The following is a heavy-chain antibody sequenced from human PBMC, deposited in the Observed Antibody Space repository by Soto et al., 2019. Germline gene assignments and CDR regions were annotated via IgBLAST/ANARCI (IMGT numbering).Heavy chain of an antibody. CDR1: GYTFASYD. CDR3: ARRAETNGWNGFGADKYYFDF. J-gene: IGHJ4*02. Sequence: ASVKVSFKACGYTFASYDIYWLRQATGQGLEWMGWMNPNTGNSGYAQKFQGRVTMTSDTSKSTAHMEVSSLRSEDTAVYYCARRAETNGWNGFGADKYYFDFWGQGTLVTVSS. V-gene: IGHV1-8*01. CDR2: MNPNTGNS. D-gene: IGHD1-1*01.